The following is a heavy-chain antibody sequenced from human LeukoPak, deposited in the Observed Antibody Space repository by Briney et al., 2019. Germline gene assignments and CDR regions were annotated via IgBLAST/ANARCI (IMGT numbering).Heavy chain of an antibody. CDR3: ARVDSAGGC. V-gene: IGHV3-30-3*01. J-gene: IGHJ4*02. Sequence: GRSLRLSCAASGFTFSTYAMHWVRQAPGKGLEWLAVISYDGSNKYYADSVKGRFTISRDNSKNTLYLQMNSLRAEDTALYYCARVDSAGGCWGQGTLVTVSS. CDR1: GFTFSTYA. D-gene: IGHD5-18*01. CDR2: ISYDGSNK.